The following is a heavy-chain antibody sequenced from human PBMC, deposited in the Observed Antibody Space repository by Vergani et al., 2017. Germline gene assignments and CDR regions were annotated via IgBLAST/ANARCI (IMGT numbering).Heavy chain of an antibody. CDR2: IYSGGST. V-gene: IGHV3-66*02. D-gene: IGHD1-14*01. CDR1: GFTVSSNY. Sequence: VQLVESGGGVVQPGRSLRLSCAASGFTVSSNYMSWVRQAPGKGLEWVSVIYSGGSTYYADSVKGRFTISRDNSKNTLYLQMNSLRAEDTAVYYCARAPYPDAWGQGTLVTVSS. J-gene: IGHJ5*02. CDR3: ARAPYPDA.